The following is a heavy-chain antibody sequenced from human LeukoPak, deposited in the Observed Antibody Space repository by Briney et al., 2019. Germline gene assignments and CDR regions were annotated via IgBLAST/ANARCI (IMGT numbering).Heavy chain of an antibody. J-gene: IGHJ4*02. CDR2: IYYSGST. CDR3: ARGQKYRNGYTVTELGSGYFDY. CDR1: GGSISSSSDY. D-gene: IGHD5-18*01. V-gene: IGHV4-39*07. Sequence: SETLSLTCTVSGGSISSSSDYGGWIRQPPGKGLEWIGSIYYSGSTYYNPSLKSRVTISVDTSKNQFSLTLSSVTAADTAVYYCARGQKYRNGYTVTELGSGYFDYWGQGTLVTVSS.